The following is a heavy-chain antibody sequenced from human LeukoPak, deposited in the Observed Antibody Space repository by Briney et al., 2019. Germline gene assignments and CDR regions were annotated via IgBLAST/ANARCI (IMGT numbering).Heavy chain of an antibody. CDR2: ITPMFGTS. CDR3: ARDSSEFRSLLFH. Sequence: SVKVSCKASGGTFSRHSISWVRQSTGQGLEWMGGITPMFGTSNYAQKFQGRVTITADESTSTAYMELSSQRSEDTAVYYCARDSSEFRSLLFHWGQGTLVTVSS. J-gene: IGHJ1*01. V-gene: IGHV1-69*13. CDR1: GGTFSRHS. D-gene: IGHD1-14*01.